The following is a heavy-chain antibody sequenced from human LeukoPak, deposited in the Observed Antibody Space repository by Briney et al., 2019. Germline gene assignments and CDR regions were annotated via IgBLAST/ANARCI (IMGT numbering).Heavy chain of an antibody. CDR1: GGTFSSYA. D-gene: IGHD5-12*01. Sequence: GASVKVSCKASGGTFSSYAISWVRQAPGQGLEWMGRIIPILGIANYAQKFQGRVTITADKSTSTAYMELSSLRSEDTAVYYCARDLWGVATNTYYYYGMDVWGQGTTVTVSS. CDR3: ARDLWGVATNTYYYYGMDV. J-gene: IGHJ6*02. V-gene: IGHV1-69*04. CDR2: IIPILGIA.